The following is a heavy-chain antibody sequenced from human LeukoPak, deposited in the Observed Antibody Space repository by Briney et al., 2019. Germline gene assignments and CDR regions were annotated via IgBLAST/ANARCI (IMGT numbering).Heavy chain of an antibody. CDR2: IKQGGNEK. J-gene: IGHJ4*02. CDR3: ASRDALGY. V-gene: IGHV3-7*01. Sequence: GGSLRLSCAASGFTFSGYWMSWVRQAPGKGLEWVANIKQGGNEKNYVDSVRGRFSISRDNAKNSVYLQRNNLRDEGKAVYYCASRDALGYWGQGPLVTVSS. CDR1: GFTFSGYW. D-gene: IGHD6-13*01.